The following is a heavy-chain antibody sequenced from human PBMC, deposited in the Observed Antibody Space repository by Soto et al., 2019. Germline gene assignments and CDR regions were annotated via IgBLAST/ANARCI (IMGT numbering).Heavy chain of an antibody. CDR1: GFNLSSSA. J-gene: IGHJ4*02. D-gene: IGHD2-2*01. CDR3: TRDRCSGTSCYFRY. V-gene: IGHV3-30-3*01. Sequence: GGSLRLCCAASGFNLSSSAMNWVRQAPGKGLEWLSVISYDGSKKYYADSVKGRFTISRDDSKNTLYLQMHSLRADDTAVYYCTRDRCSGTSCYFRYWGQGTLVTSPQ. CDR2: ISYDGSKK.